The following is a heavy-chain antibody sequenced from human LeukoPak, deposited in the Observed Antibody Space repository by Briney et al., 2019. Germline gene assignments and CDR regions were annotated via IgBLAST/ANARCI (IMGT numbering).Heavy chain of an antibody. Sequence: PGGSLRLSCAASGFTLTPYSMNWVRQAPGKGLEWVSYISSGSDIIYYADSVRGRFTISRDNARNSLYLQMNSLRAEDTAVYYCAKDLSGKGGAFDYWGQGTLVTVSS. CDR1: GFTLTPYS. CDR2: ISSGSDII. D-gene: IGHD1-26*01. CDR3: AKDLSGKGGAFDY. V-gene: IGHV3-48*01. J-gene: IGHJ4*02.